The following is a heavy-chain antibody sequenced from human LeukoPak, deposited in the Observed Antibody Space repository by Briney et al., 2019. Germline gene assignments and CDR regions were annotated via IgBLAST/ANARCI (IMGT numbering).Heavy chain of an antibody. CDR1: GGSLSGYY. V-gene: IGHV4-34*01. Sequence: PSETLSLTCAVYGGSLSGYYWSWIRQPPGKGLEWLGEINHSGSTNYNPSLKSRVTISVDTSKNQFSLKLSSVTAADTAVYYCAREMIAAAGSWFDPWGQGTLVTVSS. J-gene: IGHJ5*02. CDR3: AREMIAAAGSWFDP. CDR2: INHSGST. D-gene: IGHD6-13*01.